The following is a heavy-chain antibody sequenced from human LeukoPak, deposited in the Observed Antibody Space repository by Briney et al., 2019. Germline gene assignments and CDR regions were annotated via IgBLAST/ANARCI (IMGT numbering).Heavy chain of an antibody. J-gene: IGHJ4*02. CDR2: LSGSGSHA. CDR1: GFSFSTYA. V-gene: IGHV3-23*01. CDR3: AKDRGRGYNHGHPLFDC. D-gene: IGHD5-18*01. Sequence: GGSLRLSCAASGFSFSTYAMSWVRQAPGKGLEWVSTLSGSGSHAYYADSVKGRLTISRDNSKNTLYLQMNSLRAEDTAVYYCAKDRGRGYNHGHPLFDCWGQGTLVTVSS.